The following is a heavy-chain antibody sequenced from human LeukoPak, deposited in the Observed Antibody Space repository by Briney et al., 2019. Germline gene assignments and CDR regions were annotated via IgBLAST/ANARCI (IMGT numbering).Heavy chain of an antibody. CDR3: ARDVGYCTNGVCHYFDY. J-gene: IGHJ4*02. CDR1: GYTFTSYG. V-gene: IGHV1-18*01. D-gene: IGHD2-8*01. CDR2: ISAYNGNT. Sequence: SVKVSCKASGYTFTSYGISWVRQAPGQGLEWMGWISAYNGNTNYAQKLQGRVTMTTDTSTSTAYMELRSLRSDDTAVYYCARDVGYCTNGVCHYFDYWGQGTLVTVSS.